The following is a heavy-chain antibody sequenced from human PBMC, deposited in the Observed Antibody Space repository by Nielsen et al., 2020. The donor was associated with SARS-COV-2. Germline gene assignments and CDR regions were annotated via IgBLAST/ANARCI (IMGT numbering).Heavy chain of an antibody. D-gene: IGHD4-17*01. CDR2: ISGTNGIT. CDR3: AKDHTTVRTSFDY. V-gene: IGHV3-23*01. Sequence: GESLKISCAASGFTFFSYAMSWVRQAPGKGLEWVSVISGTNGITYYADSVKGRFTISRDNSKNTLYLQMNSLRAEDTAVYYCAKDHTTVRTSFDYWGQGTLVTVSS. J-gene: IGHJ4*02. CDR1: GFTFFSYA.